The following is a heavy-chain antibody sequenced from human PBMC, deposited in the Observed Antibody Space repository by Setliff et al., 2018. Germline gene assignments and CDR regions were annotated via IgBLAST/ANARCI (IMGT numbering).Heavy chain of an antibody. V-gene: IGHV3-21*01. CDR1: GFTFSRYS. CDR3: ARGNYDILTGYSPLDC. CDR2: ISSSSTYI. J-gene: IGHJ4*02. D-gene: IGHD3-9*01. Sequence: GSLRLSCAASGFTFSRYSMNWVRQAPGKGLEWVSSISSSSTYIYYADSVKGRFTISRDNAKNSLFLQLISLRAEDTAVYYCARGNYDILTGYSPLDCWGQGTLVTVSS.